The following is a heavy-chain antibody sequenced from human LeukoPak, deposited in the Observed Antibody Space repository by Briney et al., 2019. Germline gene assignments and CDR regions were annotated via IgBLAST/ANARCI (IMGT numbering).Heavy chain of an antibody. CDR1: GFTFSSYG. CDR2: ISYDGSNK. J-gene: IGHJ4*02. Sequence: PGGSLRLSCAASGFTFSSYGMHWVRQAPGKGLEWVAVISYDGSNKYYADSVKGRFTISRDNSKNTLYLQMNSLRAEDTAVYYCAKDFGEYYDFWSGYYPSYWGQGTLVTVSS. D-gene: IGHD3-3*01. V-gene: IGHV3-30*18. CDR3: AKDFGEYYDFWSGYYPSY.